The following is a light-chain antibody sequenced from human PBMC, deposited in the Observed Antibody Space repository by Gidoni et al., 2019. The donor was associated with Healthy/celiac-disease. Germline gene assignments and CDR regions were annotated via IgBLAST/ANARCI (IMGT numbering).Light chain of an antibody. CDR3: QQYGSSQGFT. J-gene: IGKJ3*01. Sequence: EIVSTLSSGTLSLSPGERATLSCRASQSVSSSYLAWYQQKPGQAPRLLIYGASSRATGIPDRFSGSGSGTDFTLTISRLEPEDFAVYYCQQYGSSQGFTFGPGTKVDIK. CDR1: QSVSSSY. CDR2: GAS. V-gene: IGKV3-20*01.